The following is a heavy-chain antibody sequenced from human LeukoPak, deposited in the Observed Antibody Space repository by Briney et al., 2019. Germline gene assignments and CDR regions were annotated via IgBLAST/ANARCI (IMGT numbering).Heavy chain of an antibody. CDR2: ISSSRSYI. Sequence: GGCLRLSCAASGFTFSSYSMNWVRQAPGKGREGVSSISSSRSYIYYADSVKGRFTISRDNAKNSLYLQMNSLRAEDTAVYYCARDTAGYGWEPHQVDYWGQGTLGTVSP. V-gene: IGHV3-21*01. CDR3: ARDTAGYGWEPHQVDY. CDR1: GFTFSSYS. D-gene: IGHD1-26*01. J-gene: IGHJ4*01.